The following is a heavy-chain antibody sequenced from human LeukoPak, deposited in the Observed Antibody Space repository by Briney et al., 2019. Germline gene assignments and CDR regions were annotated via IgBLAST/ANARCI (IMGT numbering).Heavy chain of an antibody. V-gene: IGHV3-30*02. D-gene: IGHD2-21*02. CDR2: IRYDGSNK. Sequence: PGGSLRLSCAASGFTFSSYGMHWVRQAPGKGLEWVAFIRYDGSNKYYADSAKGRFTISRDNAKNSLYLQMNSLRAEDTAVYYCTTSLPHIVDVTTSDGGNWGQGTLVTVSS. CDR1: GFTFSSYG. J-gene: IGHJ4*02. CDR3: TTSLPHIVDVTTSDGGN.